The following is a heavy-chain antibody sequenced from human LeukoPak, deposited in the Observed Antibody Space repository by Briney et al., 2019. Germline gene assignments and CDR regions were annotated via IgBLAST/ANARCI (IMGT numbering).Heavy chain of an antibody. Sequence: GRSLRLSCAASGFSFSSSGMHWVRQAPGKGLEWVAIIYYDGRNKYYADSVKGRFTISRDNSKNTLYLQMNSLRPEDTAVYYCAAEGRPTVVTFRKGAVDLWGQGTMVTVSS. CDR2: IYYDGRNK. J-gene: IGHJ3*01. D-gene: IGHD4-23*01. CDR1: GFSFSSSG. CDR3: AAEGRPTVVTFRKGAVDL. V-gene: IGHV3-33*01.